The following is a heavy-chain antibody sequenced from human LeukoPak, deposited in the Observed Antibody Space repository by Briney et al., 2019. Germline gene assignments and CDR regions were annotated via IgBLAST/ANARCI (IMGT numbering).Heavy chain of an antibody. CDR2: IDTTTGNP. CDR3: VRGTPTPGMDY. D-gene: IGHD3-10*01. J-gene: IGHJ4*02. Sequence: ASVRVSCKASGYPLSAHFLNWVRQAPGQGLEWMGNIDTTTGNPRYAQDFTGRFVFSLDTSVSTAYLQITSLKADDTAAYYCVRGTPTPGMDYWGQGTQVTVSS. CDR1: GYPLSAHF. V-gene: IGHV7-4-1*02.